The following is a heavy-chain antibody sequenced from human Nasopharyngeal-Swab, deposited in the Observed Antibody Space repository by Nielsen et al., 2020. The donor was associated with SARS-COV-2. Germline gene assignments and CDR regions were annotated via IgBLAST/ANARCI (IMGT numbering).Heavy chain of an antibody. D-gene: IGHD2-2*03. CDR3: LRGMAGYGWFDP. Sequence: GGSLRLSCAASGFSISGYWMHWVRQAPGKGLVWVSRISSDGGANYADSATGRFTISRDNAKNTVYLQMNSLRDEDTAVYYCLRGMAGYGWFDPWGQGILGTVSS. CDR2: ISSDGGA. CDR1: GFSISGYW. J-gene: IGHJ5*02. V-gene: IGHV3-74*01.